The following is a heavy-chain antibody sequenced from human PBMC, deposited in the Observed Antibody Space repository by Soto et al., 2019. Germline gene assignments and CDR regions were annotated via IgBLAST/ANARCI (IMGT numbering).Heavy chain of an antibody. V-gene: IGHV3-23*01. Sequence: EVQLLESGGGLVQPGGSLRLSCAASGFTFSSYAMSWVRQAPGKGLEWVSAISGSGGSTYYADSVKGRFTISRDNSKNSLYLQMTSLRAEDTAVYYCAKAGGFGGYWYFDLWGRGTLVTVSS. CDR2: ISGSGGST. D-gene: IGHD3-10*01. CDR3: AKAGGFGGYWYFDL. CDR1: GFTFSSYA. J-gene: IGHJ2*01.